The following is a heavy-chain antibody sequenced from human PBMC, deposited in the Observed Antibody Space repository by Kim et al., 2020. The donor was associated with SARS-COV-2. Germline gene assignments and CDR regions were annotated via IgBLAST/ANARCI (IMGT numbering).Heavy chain of an antibody. J-gene: IGHJ6*04. CDR1: GYTFSIYY. CDR2: IYPDSGGT. Sequence: ASVKVSCKASGYTFSIYYIHWVRQAPGQGLEWMGWIYPDSGGTNVAPKFQGRVTLTGDTSTNTAYMELSRLKSDDTAVYYCACTYYYDMDVWGTGTTVTVSS. V-gene: IGHV1-2*02. CDR3: ACTYYYDMDV.